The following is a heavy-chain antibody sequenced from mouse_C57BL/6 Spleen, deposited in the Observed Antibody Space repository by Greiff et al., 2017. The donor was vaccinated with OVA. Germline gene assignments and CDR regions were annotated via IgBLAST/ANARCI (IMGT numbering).Heavy chain of an antibody. D-gene: IGHD2-5*01. V-gene: IGHV1-15*01. J-gene: IGHJ3*01. CDR2: IDPETGGT. Sequence: QVQLQQSGAELVRPGASVTLSCKASGYTFTDYEMHWVKQTPVHGLEWIGAIDPETGGTAYNQKFKGKAILTADKSSSTAYMELRSLTSEDSAVYYCTRDSNSSFAYWGQGTLVTVSA. CDR3: TRDSNSSFAY. CDR1: GYTFTDYE.